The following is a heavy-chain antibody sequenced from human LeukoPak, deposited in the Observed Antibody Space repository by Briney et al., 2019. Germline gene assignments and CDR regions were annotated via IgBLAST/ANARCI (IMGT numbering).Heavy chain of an antibody. Sequence: GGSLRLSCAVSGFTFSDHYMDWVRQAPGKGLEWVGRIKSKTVGGTTDYAAPVKGRFTISRDDSKNTLYLQMNSLKTEDTAVYYCTTEGGGRWLSGVFYDYWGQGTLVTVSS. J-gene: IGHJ4*02. CDR2: IKSKTVGGTT. CDR3: TTEGGGRWLSGVFYDY. CDR1: GFTFSDHY. V-gene: IGHV3-15*01. D-gene: IGHD4-17*01.